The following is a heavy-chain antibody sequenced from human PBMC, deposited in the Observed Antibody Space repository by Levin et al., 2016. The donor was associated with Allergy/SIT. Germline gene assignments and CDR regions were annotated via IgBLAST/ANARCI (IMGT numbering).Heavy chain of an antibody. CDR2: ITYDLRKV. V-gene: IGHV3-30*03. Sequence: GESLKISCVASGFSFGNYGIHWVRQAPGKGLEWVAVITYDLRKVYYRDSVKGRFTVSRDNSQNSLYLQMDRLRGDDTAVYHCVRARHVSRDSWHFDLWGRGTSVNVSS. CDR3: VRARHVSRDSWHFDL. J-gene: IGHJ2*01. CDR1: GFSFGNYG.